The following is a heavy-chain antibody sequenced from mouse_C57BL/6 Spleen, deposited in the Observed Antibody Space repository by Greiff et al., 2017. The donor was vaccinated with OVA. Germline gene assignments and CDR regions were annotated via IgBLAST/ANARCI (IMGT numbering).Heavy chain of an antibody. Sequence: QVQLQQSGAELARPGASVKMSCKASGYTFTSYTMHWVKQRPGQGLEWIGYINPSSGYTKYNQKFKDKATLTADKSSSTAYMQLSSLTAEDSAVYYCAGVANAMDYWGQGTSVTVSS. CDR1: GYTFTSYT. CDR2: INPSSGYT. J-gene: IGHJ4*01. V-gene: IGHV1-4*01. D-gene: IGHD1-1*01. CDR3: AGVANAMDY.